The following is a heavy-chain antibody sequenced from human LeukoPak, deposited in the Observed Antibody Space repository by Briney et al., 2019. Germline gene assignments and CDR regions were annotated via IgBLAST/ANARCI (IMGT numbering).Heavy chain of an antibody. Sequence: GGSLRLSCAASGFTFSSYAMSWVRQAPGKGLEWVSAFSGSGGSTYYADSVKGRFTISRDNSKNALYLQMNSLRAEDTAVYYCAKVRFGEPPAYWGQGTLVTVSS. CDR3: AKVRFGEPPAY. CDR1: GFTFSSYA. V-gene: IGHV3-23*01. J-gene: IGHJ4*02. CDR2: FSGSGGST. D-gene: IGHD3-10*01.